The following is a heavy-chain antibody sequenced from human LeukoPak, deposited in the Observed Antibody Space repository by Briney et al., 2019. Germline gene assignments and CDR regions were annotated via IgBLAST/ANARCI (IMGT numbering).Heavy chain of an antibody. J-gene: IGHJ4*02. CDR2: ISSSSSYI. V-gene: IGHV3-21*01. CDR3: ARAPRGSYFGLDC. Sequence: GGSLRLSCAASGFTFSSYSMNWVRRAPGKGLGWVSSISSSSSYIYYADSVKGRFTISRDNAKNSLYLQMNSLRAEDTAVYYCARAPRGSYFGLDCWGQGTLVTVSS. D-gene: IGHD1-26*01. CDR1: GFTFSSYS.